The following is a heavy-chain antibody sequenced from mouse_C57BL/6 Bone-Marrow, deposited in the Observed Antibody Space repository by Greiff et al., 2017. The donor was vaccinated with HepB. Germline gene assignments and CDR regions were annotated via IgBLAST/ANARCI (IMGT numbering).Heavy chain of an antibody. CDR3: VREGVRGYYVGIDY. Sequence: EVQLQESGGGLVQPKGSLKLSCAASGFTFNTYAMPWVRQAPGKGLEWVARIRSKSSNYATYYADSVKDRFTISRDDSQSMLYLQMNNLKTEDTAMYYCVREGVRGYYVGIDYWGQGTTLTVSS. CDR2: IRSKSSNYAT. D-gene: IGHD2-3*01. J-gene: IGHJ2*01. CDR1: GFTFNTYA. V-gene: IGHV10-3*01.